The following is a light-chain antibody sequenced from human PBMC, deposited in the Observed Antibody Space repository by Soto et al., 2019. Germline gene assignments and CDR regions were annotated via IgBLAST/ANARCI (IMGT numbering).Light chain of an antibody. J-gene: IGKJ1*01. CDR3: QQRGNRPPWT. CDR2: DAS. Sequence: EIVLTQSPATLSSFPGDRVTLSCRASQSVGKYLAWYQQKPGQAPRLLIYDASNRATGIPARFSGSGSGTDFTLTISSLEPEDVAVYYCQQRGNRPPWTFGQGTKVDIK. V-gene: IGKV3-11*01. CDR1: QSVGKY.